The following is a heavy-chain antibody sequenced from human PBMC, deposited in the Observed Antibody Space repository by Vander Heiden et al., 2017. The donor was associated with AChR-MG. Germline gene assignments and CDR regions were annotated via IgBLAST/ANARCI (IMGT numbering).Heavy chain of an antibody. CDR1: GFTFKGDY. CDR2: INPNSGGK. J-gene: IGHJ5*02. V-gene: IGHV1-2*02. Sequence: QMQLVQSGAEVKTPGASVTVSCKASGFTFKGDYIHWVRQAPGQGLEWMGWINPNSGGKNVARKFQGRVTLSRDMSITTVYMDMTRLTSEDTAVYYCARGDSDFWSGYSWFDPWGQGTLVTVSS. D-gene: IGHD3-3*01. CDR3: ARGDSDFWSGYSWFDP.